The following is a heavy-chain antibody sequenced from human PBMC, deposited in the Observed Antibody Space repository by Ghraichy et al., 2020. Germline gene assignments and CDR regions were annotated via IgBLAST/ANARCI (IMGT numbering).Heavy chain of an antibody. CDR2: INHSGST. V-gene: IGHV4-34*01. J-gene: IGHJ6*02. CDR1: FFSFLFSF. CDR3: ARNYGSGSYYNAHYYYYGMDV. D-gene: IGHD3-10*01. Sequence: LSLPFSFSFFSFLFSFFIFLRQPPGKGLEWIGEINHSGSTNYNPSLKSRVTISVDTSKNQFSLKLSSVTAADTAVFYCARNYGSGSYYNAHYYYYGMDVWGQGTTVTVSS.